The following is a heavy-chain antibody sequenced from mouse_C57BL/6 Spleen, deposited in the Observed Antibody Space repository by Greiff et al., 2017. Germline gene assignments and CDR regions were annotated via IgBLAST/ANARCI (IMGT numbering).Heavy chain of an antibody. CDR3: AREWGGFDY. CDR1: GYTFTSYG. CDR2: IYPTSSNT. Sequence: VQLQQSGAELARPGASVKLSCKASGYTFTSYGISWVKQRTGQGLEWIGEIYPTSSNTYYNEKFKGKATLTADKSSSTAYMELRSLPSEDSAVDCCAREWGGFDYWGQGTTLTVSS. V-gene: IGHV1-81*01. D-gene: IGHD1-3*01. J-gene: IGHJ2*01.